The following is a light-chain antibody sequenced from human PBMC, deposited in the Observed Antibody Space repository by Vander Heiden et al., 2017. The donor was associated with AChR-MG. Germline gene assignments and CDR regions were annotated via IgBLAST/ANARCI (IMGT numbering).Light chain of an antibody. CDR2: GAS. CDR3: QDYRISLPWT. Sequence: EFGLTQSPGTPSLSPGERATLSCRASQSCSSSNLAWYQQKPGQAPRLLIYGASSLATGLPDMFSASAFGTDFTLTISRVEPGDFAVYYCQDYRISLPWTFGQGTKVEVK. V-gene: IGKV3-20*01. J-gene: IGKJ1*01. CDR1: QSCSSSN.